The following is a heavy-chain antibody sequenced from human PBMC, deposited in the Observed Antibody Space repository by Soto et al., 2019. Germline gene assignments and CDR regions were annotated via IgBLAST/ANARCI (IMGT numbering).Heavy chain of an antibody. V-gene: IGHV1-46*03. J-gene: IGHJ3*02. CDR3: ASTRYCSGGSCSESVGYDAFDI. D-gene: IGHD2-15*01. CDR2: INPSGGST. CDR1: GYTFTSYY. Sequence: ASVKVSCKASGYTFTSYYMHWVRQAPGQGLEWMGIINPSGGSTSYAQKFQGRVTMTRDTSTSTVYMELSSLRSEDTAVYYCASTRYCSGGSCSESVGYDAFDIWGQGTMVTVSS.